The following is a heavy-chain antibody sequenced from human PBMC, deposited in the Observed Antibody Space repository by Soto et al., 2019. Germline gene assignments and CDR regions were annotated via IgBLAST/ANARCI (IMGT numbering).Heavy chain of an antibody. V-gene: IGHV1-2*02. J-gene: IGHJ4*02. CDR1: GYTFSGYY. CDR2: INPDSGGT. Sequence: ASVKVSCKASGYTFSGYYMHWVRQAPGQGLEWMGWINPDSGGTNYAQKFQGRVTMTRDTSISTVYMELSSLRSDDTAVYFCARDAPTCISSSDDDHWGQGTLVTVSS. D-gene: IGHD6-6*01. CDR3: ARDAPTCISSSDDDH.